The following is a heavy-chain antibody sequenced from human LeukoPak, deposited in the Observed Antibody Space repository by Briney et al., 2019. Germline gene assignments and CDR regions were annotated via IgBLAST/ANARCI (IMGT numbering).Heavy chain of an antibody. J-gene: IGHJ4*02. D-gene: IGHD3-22*01. CDR1: GFTFSNYG. Sequence: GGSLRLSCAASGFTFSNYGMHWVRQAPGRGLEWVAFIRFDGSNKNYADSVKGRFTISRDNSKNTLYLQMSSLRPEDTAVYLCARDYYDSSWDYWGQGTLVTVSS. V-gene: IGHV3-30*02. CDR2: IRFDGSNK. CDR3: ARDYYDSSWDY.